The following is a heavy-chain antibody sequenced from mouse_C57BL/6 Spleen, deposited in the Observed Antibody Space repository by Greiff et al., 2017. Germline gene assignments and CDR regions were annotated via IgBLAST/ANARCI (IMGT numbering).Heavy chain of an antibody. V-gene: IGHV1-85*01. J-gene: IGHJ2*01. CDR1: GYSFTSYD. D-gene: IGHD1-2*01. CDR2: VYPRDGST. CDR3: AREATRTADY. Sequence: LLKPGASVKLSCTASGYSFTSYDINWAKQRPGQGLEWLGRVYPRDGSTKYNDKFKGKATLTVDTSSSTAYMELRSLTSEDSAVYFCAREATRTADYWGQGTTLTVSA.